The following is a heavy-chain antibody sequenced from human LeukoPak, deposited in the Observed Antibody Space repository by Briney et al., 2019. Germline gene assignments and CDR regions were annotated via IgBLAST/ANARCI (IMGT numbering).Heavy chain of an antibody. CDR2: ISSSSSSI. CDR1: GFTFGSYS. CDR3: ARDRNWFDP. Sequence: PGGSLRLSCVASGFTFGSYSMNWVRQAPGKGLEWLSYISSSSSSIYYADSVKGRFTISRDNAKNSLYLQMNSLRAEDTAVYYCARDRNWFDPWGQGTLVTVSS. J-gene: IGHJ5*02. V-gene: IGHV3-48*04.